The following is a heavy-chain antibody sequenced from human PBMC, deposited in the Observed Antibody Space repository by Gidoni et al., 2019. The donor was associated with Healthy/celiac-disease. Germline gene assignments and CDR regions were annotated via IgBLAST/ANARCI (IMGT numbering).Heavy chain of an antibody. CDR1: GFTFSDSY. V-gene: IGHV3-11*06. D-gene: IGHD4-17*01. Sequence: QVQLVESGGGLVKPGGSLRLSCAASGFTFSDSYMSWIRQAPGKGLEWVSYISSSSSYTNYADSVKGRFTISRDNAKNSLYLQMNSLRAEDTAVYYCARSEGVYGDYGAPPGAFDIWGQGTMVTVSS. CDR3: ARSEGVYGDYGAPPGAFDI. J-gene: IGHJ3*02. CDR2: ISSSSSYT.